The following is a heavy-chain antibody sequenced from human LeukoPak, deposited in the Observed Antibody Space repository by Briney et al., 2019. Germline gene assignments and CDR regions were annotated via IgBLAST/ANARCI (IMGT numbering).Heavy chain of an antibody. Sequence: PSETLSLTCTVSGVSISSYYWSWLRQPPGKGLESIAYIYYSESTNYHPSLKSRVPISVDTSKTQSSLKLSSVTAADTALYYCARDLGGNHGMDVWGQGTTVTVSS. CDR1: GVSISSYY. J-gene: IGHJ6*02. D-gene: IGHD3-10*01. CDR2: IYYSEST. V-gene: IGHV4-59*01. CDR3: ARDLGGNHGMDV.